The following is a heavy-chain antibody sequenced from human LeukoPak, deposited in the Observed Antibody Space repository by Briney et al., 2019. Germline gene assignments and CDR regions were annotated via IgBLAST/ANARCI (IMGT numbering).Heavy chain of an antibody. V-gene: IGHV5-51*01. Sequence: GESLKISCKGSGYSFTSYWIGWVRQMPGKGLEWMGIIYPGDSDTRYSPSFQGQVTISADKSISTAYLQWSSLKASDTAMYYCARQGYSYITSAYYYYMDVWGKGTTVTVSS. D-gene: IGHD5-18*01. CDR2: IYPGDSDT. CDR3: ARQGYSYITSAYYYYMDV. CDR1: GYSFTSYW. J-gene: IGHJ6*03.